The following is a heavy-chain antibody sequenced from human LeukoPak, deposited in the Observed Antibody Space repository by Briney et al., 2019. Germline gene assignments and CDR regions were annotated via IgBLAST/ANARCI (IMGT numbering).Heavy chain of an antibody. CDR2: IKQDGSEK. CDR3: AKDMGSNIGTRKGLWTTVTTSYYFDY. J-gene: IGHJ4*02. Sequence: GGSLRLSCAASGFTFSSYWMSWVRQAPGKGLEWVANIKQDGSEKYYVDSVKGRFTISRDNSKNTLYLQMNSLRAEDTAVYYCAKDMGSNIGTRKGLWTTVTTSYYFDYWGQGTLVTVSS. D-gene: IGHD4-17*01. V-gene: IGHV3-7*03. CDR1: GFTFSSYW.